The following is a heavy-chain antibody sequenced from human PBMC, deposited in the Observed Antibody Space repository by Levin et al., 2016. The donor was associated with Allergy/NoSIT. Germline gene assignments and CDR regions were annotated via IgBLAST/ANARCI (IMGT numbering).Heavy chain of an antibody. CDR3: SRESSYGHPNTYYYFDS. Sequence: SETLSLTCSVSGGSINSPTWWSWVRQSPGKGLEWIGEMYRSGRPNYNPSLKSRVTMLVDKSKNHFSLNLSSVTAADTAIYFCSRESSYGHPNTYYYFDSWGQGTLVTVSS. CDR2: MYRSGRP. V-gene: IGHV4/OR15-8*01. CDR1: GGSINSPTW. J-gene: IGHJ4*02. D-gene: IGHD2-21*01.